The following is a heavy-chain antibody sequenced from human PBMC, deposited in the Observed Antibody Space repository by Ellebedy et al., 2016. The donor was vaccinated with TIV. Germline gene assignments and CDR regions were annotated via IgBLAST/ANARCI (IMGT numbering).Heavy chain of an antibody. V-gene: IGHV3-33*08. CDR3: AREAPEGRYYGSGDY. CDR1: GFTFSSYG. Sequence: PGGSLRLSCAASGFTFSSYGMHWVRQAPGKGLEWVAVIWYDGSNKYYVDSVKGRFTISSDNSKNTRYLQMNSLRAEDTAVYYCAREAPEGRYYGSGDYWGQGTLVTVSS. J-gene: IGHJ4*02. CDR2: IWYDGSNK. D-gene: IGHD3-10*01.